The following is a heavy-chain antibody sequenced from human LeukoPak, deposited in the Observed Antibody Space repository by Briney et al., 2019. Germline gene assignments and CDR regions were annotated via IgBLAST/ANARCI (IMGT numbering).Heavy chain of an antibody. J-gene: IGHJ4*02. D-gene: IGHD2-15*01. CDR2: IGTAGDT. Sequence: PGGSLRLSCAASGFTFSSYDMHWVRQATGKGLEWVSAIGTAGDTYYPGSVKGRFTISRENAKNSLYLQMNSLRAGDTAVYHCARGGNRYCSGGSCYMLDYWGQGTLVTVSS. CDR3: ARGGNRYCSGGSCYMLDY. CDR1: GFTFSSYD. V-gene: IGHV3-13*01.